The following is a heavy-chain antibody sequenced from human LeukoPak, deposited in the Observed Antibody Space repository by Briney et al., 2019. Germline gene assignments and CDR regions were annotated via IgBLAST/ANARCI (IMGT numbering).Heavy chain of an antibody. V-gene: IGHV3-23*01. D-gene: IGHD2-15*01. CDR3: GKSTPSSS. Sequence: GESLRLSCAASGFTFSNYAMNWVRQAPGKGLEWVSVISSNSGSIFYADSVKGRFTISRDDSNTLYLQMNSLRADDTAVYYCGKSTPSSSWGQGTLVIVS. J-gene: IGHJ4*02. CDR1: GFTFSNYA. CDR2: ISSNSGSI.